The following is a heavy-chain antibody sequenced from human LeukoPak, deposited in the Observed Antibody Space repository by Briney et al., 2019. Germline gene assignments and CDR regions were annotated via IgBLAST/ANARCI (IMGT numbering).Heavy chain of an antibody. CDR3: ARESSDYYDSSGYYPWYYYYYYMDV. V-gene: IGHV4-59*11. D-gene: IGHD3-22*01. CDR1: GGSISSHY. CDR2: IYYSGST. Sequence: SETLSLTCTVSGGSISSHYWSWIRQPPGKGLEWIGYIYYSGSTNYNPSLKSRVTISVDTSKNQFSLKLSSVTAADTAVYYCARESSDYYDSSGYYPWYYYYYYMDVWGKGTTVTVSS. J-gene: IGHJ6*03.